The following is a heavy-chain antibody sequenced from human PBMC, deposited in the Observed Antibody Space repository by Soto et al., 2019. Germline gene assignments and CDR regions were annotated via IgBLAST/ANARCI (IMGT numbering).Heavy chain of an antibody. CDR3: ARGAYYYGSGSYYLFDF. J-gene: IGHJ4*02. CDR2: INHSGST. Sequence: PSETLSLTCAVYGGSFSGYYWSWIRQPPGKGLEWIGEINHSGSTNYNPSLKSRVTISVDASKNQFSLKLSSVTAADTAVYYCARGAYYYGSGSYYLFDFWGQGTLVTVSS. D-gene: IGHD3-10*01. V-gene: IGHV4-34*01. CDR1: GGSFSGYY.